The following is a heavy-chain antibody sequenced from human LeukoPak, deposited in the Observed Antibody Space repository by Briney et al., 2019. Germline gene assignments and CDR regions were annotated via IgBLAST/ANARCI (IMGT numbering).Heavy chain of an antibody. CDR3: ARDWSTTFWGNWFDP. J-gene: IGHJ5*02. V-gene: IGHV3-23*01. CDR1: GFTFSSYA. Sequence: GGPLRLSCAASGFTFSSYAMSWVRQAPGKGLEWVSAISGSGGSTYYADSVKGRFTISRDNSKNTLYLQMNSLRAEDTAVYYCARDWSTTFWGNWFDPWGQGTLVTVSS. CDR2: ISGSGGST. D-gene: IGHD2/OR15-2a*01.